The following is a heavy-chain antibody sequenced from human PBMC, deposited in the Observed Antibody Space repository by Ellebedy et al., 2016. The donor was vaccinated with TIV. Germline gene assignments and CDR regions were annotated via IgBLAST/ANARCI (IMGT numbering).Heavy chain of an antibody. D-gene: IGHD1-26*01. CDR1: GASITTSNYY. V-gene: IGHV4-39*07. CDR3: ASGHTGSYGLHS. CDR2: MYYNGSS. J-gene: IGHJ1*01. Sequence: MPGGSLRLSCTVSGASITTSNYYWDWIRQPPGKGLEWIATMYYNGSSRYNPSLKSPVSISVDTSKNQFSMRLSSVTAADTAVYYCASGHTGSYGLHSWGQGTTVTVSS.